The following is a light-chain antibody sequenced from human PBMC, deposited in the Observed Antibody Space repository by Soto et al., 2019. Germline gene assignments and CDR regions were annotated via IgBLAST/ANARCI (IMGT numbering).Light chain of an antibody. CDR3: QQYDNPTLT. Sequence: DIQMTQSPSSLSASVGDRVTITCQASQDISNYLNWYQQKKGKAPKLLIYDASNLETGVPSRFSGSGYGTDFTFTISSMQTEDIETYYCQQYDNPTLTFGGGTKVDIK. J-gene: IGKJ4*01. CDR2: DAS. V-gene: IGKV1-33*01. CDR1: QDISNY.